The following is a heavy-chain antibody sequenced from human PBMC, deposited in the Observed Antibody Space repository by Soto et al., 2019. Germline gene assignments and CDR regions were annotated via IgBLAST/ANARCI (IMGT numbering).Heavy chain of an antibody. CDR2: INPSGGST. Sequence: AVKVSCKASGYTFTSYYMHWVRQAPGQGLEWRGIINPSGGSTSYAQKFQGRVTMTRDTSTSTVYMELSSLRSEDTAVYYCARPEYSSLGVSGGFDYWGQGTLVTVS. D-gene: IGHD6-6*01. CDR1: GYTFTSYY. CDR3: ARPEYSSLGVSGGFDY. J-gene: IGHJ4*02. V-gene: IGHV1-46*01.